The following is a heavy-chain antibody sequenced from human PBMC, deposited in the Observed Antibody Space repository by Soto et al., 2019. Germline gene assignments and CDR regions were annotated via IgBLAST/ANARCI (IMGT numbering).Heavy chain of an antibody. CDR2: IYYSGST. Sequence: SETLSLTCTVSGGSISSGGYYWSWIRQHPGKGLEWIGYIYYSGSTYYNPSLKSRVTISVDTSKNQFSLKLSSVTAADTAVYYCARERTPTGSDYWGQGTLVTVSS. J-gene: IGHJ4*02. CDR1: GGSISSGGYY. D-gene: IGHD4-17*01. CDR3: ARERTPTGSDY. V-gene: IGHV4-31*03.